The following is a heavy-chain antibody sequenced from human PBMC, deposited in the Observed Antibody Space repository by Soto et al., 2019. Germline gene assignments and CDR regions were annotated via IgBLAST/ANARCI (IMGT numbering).Heavy chain of an antibody. CDR2: INPKSGGT. J-gene: IGHJ4*02. D-gene: IGHD1-26*01. Sequence: ASVKVSCKASGYTFTVYYMHWVRQAPGQGLEWMGWINPKSGGTMYPQKFQGRVTMTWDTSISTAYMALTRLRSDETAVYYCAIDLAKGGGSAGFDYWGQGTLVTVSS. CDR1: GYTFTVYY. CDR3: AIDLAKGGGSAGFDY. V-gene: IGHV1-2*02.